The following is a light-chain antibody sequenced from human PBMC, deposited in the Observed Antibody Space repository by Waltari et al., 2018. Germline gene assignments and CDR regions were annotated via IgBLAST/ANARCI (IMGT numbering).Light chain of an antibody. Sequence: QSVLTQPPSASGTPGQRVTISCSGSSSNIGSTYVYWYQQLPGTAPKLPTYRNNQRPSGVPDRFPGSKSATSASLAISGRRSEDEADYYCAAWDDSLSGLVFGRGTKLTVL. V-gene: IGLV1-47*01. J-gene: IGLJ2*01. CDR1: SSNIGSTY. CDR3: AAWDDSLSGLV. CDR2: RNN.